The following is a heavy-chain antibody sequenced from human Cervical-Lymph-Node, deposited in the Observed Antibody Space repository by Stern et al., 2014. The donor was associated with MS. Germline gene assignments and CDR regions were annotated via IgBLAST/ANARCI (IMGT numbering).Heavy chain of an antibody. CDR3: AREGSGWGNYYYYGMDV. CDR2: IKPYGGST. J-gene: IGHJ6*02. V-gene: IGHV1-46*03. Sequence: VQLVQSGAEVKKPGASVKVSCKASGYTFTNYFMHWVRQAPGQGLEWMGIIKPYGGSTSYAQKIQGRVTMTRDTSTDTVYMELSSLRADDTAVYYCAREGSGWGNYYYYGMDVWGQGTTVIVSS. CDR1: GYTFTNYF. D-gene: IGHD6-19*01.